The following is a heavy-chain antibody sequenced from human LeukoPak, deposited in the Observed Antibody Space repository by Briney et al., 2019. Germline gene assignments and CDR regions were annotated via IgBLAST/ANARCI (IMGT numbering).Heavy chain of an antibody. V-gene: IGHV3-23*01. CDR3: AKDIYCTSDRCLTGFDF. J-gene: IGHJ4*02. Sequence: GGSLRLSCAASGFTVSSYAMGWVRQAPGKRLEWVSGVSGGSGSTYYADSVKGRSTIPRDNAKNTLYLQMNSLRADDTALYYCAKDIYCTSDRCLTGFDFWGRRTLVTVSS. CDR1: GFTVSSYA. CDR2: VSGGSGST. D-gene: IGHD2-8*02.